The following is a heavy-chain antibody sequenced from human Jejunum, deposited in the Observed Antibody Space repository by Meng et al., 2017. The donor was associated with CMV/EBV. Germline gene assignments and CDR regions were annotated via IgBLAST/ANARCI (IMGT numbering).Heavy chain of an antibody. CDR2: ISSSGNDL. D-gene: IGHD3-3*01. V-gene: IGHV3-48*03. J-gene: IGHJ4*02. CDR3: ARGDYDFWGGY. Sequence: ASGFNFRNYELNWVRQAPGKGMEWIAYISSSGNDLNYADSVRGRFTISRDNAKNSLYLQMDSLRLEDTAVYYCARGDYDFWGGYWGQGTVVTVSS. CDR1: GFNFRNYE.